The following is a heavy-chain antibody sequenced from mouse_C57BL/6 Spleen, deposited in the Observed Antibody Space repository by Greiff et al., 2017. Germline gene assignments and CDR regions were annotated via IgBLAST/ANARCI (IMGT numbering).Heavy chain of an antibody. V-gene: IGHV14-4*01. Sequence: VQLQQSGAELVRPGASVKLSCTASGFNIKDDYMHWVKQRPEQGLEWIGWIDPENGDTEYASKFQGKATITADTSSNTAYLQLSSLTSEDTAVYYCTSGGVYGNYVAYWGQGTLVTVSA. D-gene: IGHD2-1*01. J-gene: IGHJ3*01. CDR2: IDPENGDT. CDR3: TSGGVYGNYVAY. CDR1: GFNIKDDY.